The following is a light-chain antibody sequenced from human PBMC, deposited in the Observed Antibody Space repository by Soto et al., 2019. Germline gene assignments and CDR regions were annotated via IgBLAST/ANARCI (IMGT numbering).Light chain of an antibody. CDR1: QGIGDT. Sequence: IVITQSRANLSWSPVEGVTLSGRASQGIGDTLAWYQHKPGQTPRLLIYDTSTRATGVTARFSGSRSGPEFTLTIKSMQSEDLAIYYCQTYNNWPITFGGGNKVDI. V-gene: IGKV3-15*01. CDR2: DTS. CDR3: QTYNNWPIT. J-gene: IGKJ4*01.